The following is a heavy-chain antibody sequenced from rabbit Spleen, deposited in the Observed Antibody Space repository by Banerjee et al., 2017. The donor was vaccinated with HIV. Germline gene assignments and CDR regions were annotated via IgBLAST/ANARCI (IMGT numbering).Heavy chain of an antibody. CDR2: IYPGFGIK. CDR3: ARDWRYDDYEL. J-gene: IGHJ4*01. Sequence: EESGGDLVKTGASLTLTCKASGIDFSSYGIHWVRQAPGKGLEWIAYIYPGFGIKNYADSMKGRFTVSSDNAQNTVFLQITSLTASDTATYFCARDWRYDDYELWGPGTLVTVS. CDR1: GIDFSSYG. D-gene: IGHD2-1*01. V-gene: IGHV1S47*01.